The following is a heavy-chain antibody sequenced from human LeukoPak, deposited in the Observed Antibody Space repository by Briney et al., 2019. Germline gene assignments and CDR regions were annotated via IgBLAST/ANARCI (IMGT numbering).Heavy chain of an antibody. CDR3: ARHGVRQWLANWFDP. J-gene: IGHJ5*02. V-gene: IGHV5-51*01. D-gene: IGHD6-19*01. CDR1: GYSFASYW. CDR2: IYPGDSDT. Sequence: GESLRISCKGSGYSFASYWIGWVRQMPGKGLEWMGMIYPGDSDTRYSPSFQGQVTISADKSINTAYLQWSSLKASDTAMYYCARHGVRQWLANWFDPWGQGTLVTVSS.